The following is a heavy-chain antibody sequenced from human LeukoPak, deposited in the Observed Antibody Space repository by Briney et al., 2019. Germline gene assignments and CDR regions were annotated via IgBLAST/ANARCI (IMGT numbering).Heavy chain of an antibody. J-gene: IGHJ4*02. Sequence: GGSLRLSCAASGLTFTSYAMGWVRQAPGPGLEWVSGITGSGGGTYYADSVKGRFTISRDSSSSTLFLQMKSLRAEDTATYYCAKEVAAGRKGIDYWGQGILVTVSS. CDR2: ITGSGGGT. D-gene: IGHD6-6*01. V-gene: IGHV3-23*01. CDR1: GLTFTSYA. CDR3: AKEVAAGRKGIDY.